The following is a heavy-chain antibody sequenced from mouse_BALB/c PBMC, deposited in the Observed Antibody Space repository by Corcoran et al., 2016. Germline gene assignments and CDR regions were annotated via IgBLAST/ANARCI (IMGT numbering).Heavy chain of an antibody. D-gene: IGHD6-2*01. J-gene: IGHJ1*01. V-gene: IGHV1-82*01. CDR2: IYPGDGDT. CDR1: GYAFSSSW. CDR3: ARSLPDWYFDV. Sequence: QVQLQQSGPELVKPGASVKISCKASGYAFSSSWMNWVKQRPGQGLEWIGRIYPGDGDTNYNGKFKGKATLTADKSSSTAYMQLSSLTSVDSAVYFCARSLPDWYFDVWCAGTTVTVSS.